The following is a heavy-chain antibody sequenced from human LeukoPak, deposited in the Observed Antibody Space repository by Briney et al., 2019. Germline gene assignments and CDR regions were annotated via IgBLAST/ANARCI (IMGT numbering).Heavy chain of an antibody. CDR1: GFTFSSYS. Sequence: PGGSLRLSCAASGFTFSSYSMNWVRLAPGKGLEWVSSITSSSSYKYYADSVKGRFTISRDNAKNSLYLQMNSLRAEDTAVYYWARDFGGSYDYWGQGTLVTVSS. CDR3: ARDFGGSYDY. CDR2: ITSSSSYK. J-gene: IGHJ4*02. V-gene: IGHV3-21*01. D-gene: IGHD1-26*01.